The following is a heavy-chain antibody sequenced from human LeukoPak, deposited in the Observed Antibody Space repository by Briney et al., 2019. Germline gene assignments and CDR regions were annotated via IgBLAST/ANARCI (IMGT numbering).Heavy chain of an antibody. CDR1: RGSISSYY. V-gene: IGHV4-59*08. D-gene: IGHD3-22*01. CDR3: ARQGSGYYYYFDS. J-gene: IGHJ4*02. CDR2: IYYSGST. Sequence: SETLSLTCTVSRGSISSYYWSWIRQPRGKGLEWIGYIYYSGSTNYNPSLKSRVTISLDTSKNQFSLKLSSVTAADTAVYYCARQGSGYYYYFDSWGQGTLVTVSS.